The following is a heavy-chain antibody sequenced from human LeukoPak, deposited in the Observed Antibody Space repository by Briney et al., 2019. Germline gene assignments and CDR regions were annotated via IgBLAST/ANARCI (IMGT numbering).Heavy chain of an antibody. Sequence: SVKVSCKASGGTFSSYAISWVRQAPGQGLEWMGGIIPIFGTANYAQKFQGRVTITTDESTSTAYMELSSLRSEDTAVYYCARVVLPAIFGNYYYYMDVWGKGTTVTVSS. V-gene: IGHV1-69*05. J-gene: IGHJ6*03. CDR1: GGTFSSYA. D-gene: IGHD3-3*01. CDR2: IIPIFGTA. CDR3: ARVVLPAIFGNYYYYMDV.